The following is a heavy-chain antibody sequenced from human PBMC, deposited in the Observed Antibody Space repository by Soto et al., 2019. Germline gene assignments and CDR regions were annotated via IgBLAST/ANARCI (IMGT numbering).Heavy chain of an antibody. CDR3: AKNWNNFDS. CDR2: ISGSAGST. V-gene: IGHV3-23*01. D-gene: IGHD1-1*01. CDR1: GFTFTSYA. Sequence: GGSLRLSCAASGFTFTSYAMTWVRQAPGKGLEWVSAISGSAGSTYYADSVKGRFTISRDNSKNTLYLQMNSLRAEDTAVYYCAKNWNNFDSWGQGPLVTVPP. J-gene: IGHJ4*02.